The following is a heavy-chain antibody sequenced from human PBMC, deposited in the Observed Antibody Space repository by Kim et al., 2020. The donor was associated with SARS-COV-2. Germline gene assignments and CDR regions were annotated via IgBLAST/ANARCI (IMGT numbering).Heavy chain of an antibody. V-gene: IGHV3-23*01. CDR2: FSGDSGNT. Sequence: GGSLRLSCVVSGFTFSNHAMSWVRQAPGKGLEWVSGFSGDSGNTYYADSVKGRFTISRDNSKNTLFLQMNSLRAEDTAIYYCATCLAWTTVPPRYFDLWGRGALVTVSS. CDR1: GFTFSNHA. CDR3: ATCLAWTTVPPRYFDL. J-gene: IGHJ2*01. D-gene: IGHD4-17*01.